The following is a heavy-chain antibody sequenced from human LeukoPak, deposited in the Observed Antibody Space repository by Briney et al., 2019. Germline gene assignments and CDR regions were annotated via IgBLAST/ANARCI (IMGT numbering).Heavy chain of an antibody. Sequence: SQTLSLTCTVSGGSISSGSYYWSWIRQPPGKGLEWIGYIYYSGSTYYNPSLKSRVTISVDTSKNQFSLKLSSVTAADTAVYYCARVLFDRDGYNSDHFDYWGQGTLVTVSS. CDR1: GGSISSGSYY. J-gene: IGHJ4*02. CDR3: ARVLFDRDGYNSDHFDY. CDR2: IYYSGST. D-gene: IGHD5-24*01. V-gene: IGHV4-30-4*08.